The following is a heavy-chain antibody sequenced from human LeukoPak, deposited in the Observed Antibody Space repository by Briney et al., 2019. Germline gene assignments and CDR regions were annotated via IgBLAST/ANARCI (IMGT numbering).Heavy chain of an antibody. CDR3: ARGGPTVTPADY. V-gene: IGHV3-7*04. J-gene: IGHJ4*02. Sequence: GGSLRLSCAASAFTFSNYWVNWVRQAPGNGLEWVANINQDGSVRNYVDSVKGRFTISRDNTKNSVYLQMNSLRAEDTSVYYCARGGPTVTPADYWGQGTLVTVSS. CDR2: INQDGSVR. CDR1: AFTFSNYW. D-gene: IGHD4-17*01.